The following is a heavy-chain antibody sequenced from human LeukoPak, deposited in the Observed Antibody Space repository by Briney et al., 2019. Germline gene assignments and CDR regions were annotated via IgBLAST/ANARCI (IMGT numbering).Heavy chain of an antibody. V-gene: IGHV3-23*01. CDR3: AKDSIISGWFQGDTTSFDY. CDR2: ISGSGGST. J-gene: IGHJ4*02. CDR1: GFTFSSYA. D-gene: IGHD6-19*01. Sequence: GGSLRLSCAASGFTFSSYAMSWVRQAPGKGLEWVSAISGSGGSTYYADSVKGRFTISRDNSKNTLYLQMNSLRAEDTAVYYCAKDSIISGWFQGDTTSFDYWGQGTLVTVSS.